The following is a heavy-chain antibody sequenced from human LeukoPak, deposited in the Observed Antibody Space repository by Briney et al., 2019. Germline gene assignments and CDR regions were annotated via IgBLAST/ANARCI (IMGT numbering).Heavy chain of an antibody. CDR3: ARVCCTSTSSFDP. Sequence: GESLKISCKGSGYSSPTFWIAWARQMPGKGLEWMGSVYPGDSTTGYSPSYQGQVTISADKSIDTAYLQWSSLKASDTAMYYCARVCCTSTSSFDPWGQGTLVTVSS. V-gene: IGHV5-51*01. CDR1: GYSSPTFW. D-gene: IGHD2-2*01. J-gene: IGHJ5*02. CDR2: VYPGDSTT.